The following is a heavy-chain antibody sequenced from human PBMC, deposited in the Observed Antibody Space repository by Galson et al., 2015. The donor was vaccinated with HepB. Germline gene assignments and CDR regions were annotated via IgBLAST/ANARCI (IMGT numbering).Heavy chain of an antibody. D-gene: IGHD3-3*01. CDR1: GYTFTGYY. V-gene: IGHV1-2*02. CDR3: ARGDFWSGYYDDY. J-gene: IGHJ4*02. Sequence: SVKVSCKASGYTFTGYYMHWVRQAPGQGLEWMGWINPNSGGTNYAQKFQGRVTMTRDTSISTAYMELSRLRSDDTAVYYCARGDFWSGYYDDYWGQGTLVTVSS. CDR2: INPNSGGT.